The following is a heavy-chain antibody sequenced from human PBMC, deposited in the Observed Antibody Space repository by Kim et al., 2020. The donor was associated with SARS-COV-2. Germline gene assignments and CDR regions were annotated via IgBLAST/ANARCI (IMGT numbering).Heavy chain of an antibody. Sequence: GGSLRLSCAASGFTFSSYWMSWVRQAPGKGLEWVANIKQDGSEKYYVDSVKGRFTISRDNAKNSLYLQMNSLRAEDTAVYYCARDPSRGLVATIHYWGQGTLVTVSS. CDR3: ARDPSRGLVATIHY. CDR2: IKQDGSEK. CDR1: GFTFSSYW. J-gene: IGHJ4*02. D-gene: IGHD5-12*01. V-gene: IGHV3-7*01.